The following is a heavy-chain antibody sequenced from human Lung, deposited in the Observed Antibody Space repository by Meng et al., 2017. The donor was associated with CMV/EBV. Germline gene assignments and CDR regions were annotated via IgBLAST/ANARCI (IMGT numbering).Heavy chain of an antibody. J-gene: IGHJ4*02. D-gene: IGHD3-10*01. CDR2: IKYDGSDK. Sequence: GGSXRLXCVASGFTFSSSYMSWVRQAPGKGLEWVANIKYDGSDKGYVGSVEGRFTISRDNAKNSVYLQMNTLRVEDTAVYYCARDPHFGALDYWCQRTLVTVSS. V-gene: IGHV3-7*01. CDR1: GFTFSSSY. CDR3: ARDPHFGALDY.